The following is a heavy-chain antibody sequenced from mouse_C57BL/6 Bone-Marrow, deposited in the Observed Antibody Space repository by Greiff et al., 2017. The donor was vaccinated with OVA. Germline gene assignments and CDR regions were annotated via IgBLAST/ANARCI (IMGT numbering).Heavy chain of an antibody. Sequence: EVKLVESGGGLVKPGGSLKLSCAASGFTFSSYAMSWVRQTPEKRLEWVATISDGGSYTYYPDNVKGRFTISRDNAKNNLYLQMSHLKSEDTAMYYCARGGEVTTRFYWYFDVWGTGTTVTVSS. CDR2: ISDGGSYT. CDR3: ARGGEVTTRFYWYFDV. J-gene: IGHJ1*03. V-gene: IGHV5-4*03. CDR1: GFTFSSYA. D-gene: IGHD2-5*01.